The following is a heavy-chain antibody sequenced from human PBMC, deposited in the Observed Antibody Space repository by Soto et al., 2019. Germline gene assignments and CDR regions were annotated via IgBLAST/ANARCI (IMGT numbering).Heavy chain of an antibody. CDR1: GGSISSGGYY. CDR3: ARSESFWSGYSPKDRLGDKLRYFALAY. D-gene: IGHD3-3*01. Sequence: PSETLSLTCTVSGGSISSGGYYWSWIRQHPGKGLEWIGYIYYSGSTNYNPSLKSRVAISVDTSKNQFSLKLSSVTAADTAVYYCARSESFWSGYSPKDRLGDKLRYFALAYWGQGTLVTVSS. J-gene: IGHJ4*02. V-gene: IGHV4-61*08. CDR2: IYYSGST.